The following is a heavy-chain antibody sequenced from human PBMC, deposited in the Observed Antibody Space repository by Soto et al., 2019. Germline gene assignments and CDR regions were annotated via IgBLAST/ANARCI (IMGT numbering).Heavy chain of an antibody. CDR3: AKSPVDGLDY. V-gene: IGHV3-30*18. J-gene: IGHJ4*02. CDR1: GFTFSDYA. Sequence: GGSLRLSCAASGFTFSDYAMHWVRQAPGKGLEWVAVVSYNGSAKYHADSVKGRFTISRGNSKNTLYLQMNSLSAEDTAVYYCAKSPVDGLDYWGQGTLVTVS. CDR2: VSYNGSAK.